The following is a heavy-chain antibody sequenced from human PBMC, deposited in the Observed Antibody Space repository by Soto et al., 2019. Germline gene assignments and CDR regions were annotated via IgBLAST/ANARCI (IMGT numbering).Heavy chain of an antibody. D-gene: IGHD6-6*01. CDR1: GFTFSNYG. Sequence: GGSLRLSCAASGFTFSNYGMHWVRQAPGKGLEWVAVIWFDGTKNYYADSVKGRFTISRDNSKDTLYLQMDSLRAEDTAVYYCAREIIGARLYFDYWGQGALVTVSS. J-gene: IGHJ4*02. CDR2: IWFDGTKN. CDR3: AREIIGARLYFDY. V-gene: IGHV3-33*01.